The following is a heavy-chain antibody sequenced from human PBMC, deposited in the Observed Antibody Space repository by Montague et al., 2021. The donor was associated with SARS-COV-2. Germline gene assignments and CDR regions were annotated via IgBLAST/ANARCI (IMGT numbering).Heavy chain of an antibody. CDR1: GDSINNSRYY. D-gene: IGHD3-10*01. V-gene: IGHV4-39*01. CDR3: ARLESTRGVIIRGAFHI. CDR2: IYYSGSA. Sequence: ETLSLTCSVSGDSINNSRYYWGWIRQPPGKGLEWIGTIYYSGSAYYNPSLKSRVTISVDTSKDQFSLKLNSVTATDTAVYYCARLESTRGVIIRGAFHIWGQGTEVTVSS. J-gene: IGHJ3*02.